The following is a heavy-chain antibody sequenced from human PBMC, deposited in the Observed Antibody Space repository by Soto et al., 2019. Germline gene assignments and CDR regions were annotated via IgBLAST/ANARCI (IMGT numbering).Heavy chain of an antibody. CDR2: INHSGST. D-gene: IGHD3-10*01. CDR3: ASLWFGEGEDV. CDR1: GGSFRGYY. V-gene: IGHV4-34*01. J-gene: IGHJ6*02. Sequence: PSETLSLTCAVYGGSFRGYYWSWIRQPPGKGLEWIWEINHSGSTNYNPSLKSRATISVDTSKNQFSLELSSVTAADTAVYYCASLWFGEGEDVGGQGTTVTVYS.